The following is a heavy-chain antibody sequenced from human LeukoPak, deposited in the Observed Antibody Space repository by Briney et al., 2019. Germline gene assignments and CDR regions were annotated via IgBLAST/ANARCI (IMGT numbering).Heavy chain of an antibody. CDR3: ARIARHLAVDY. Sequence: SGPALVNPRQTLTLTFTFSGFSFTTPGMRVTWIRQPPGKALECLARIAWAEDKFYSASLKTRLSISKDHSKKQMVLAMTNMYQVDTPTYYCARIARHLAVDYWGQGILVAVSS. J-gene: IGHJ4*02. CDR1: GFSFTTPGMR. CDR2: IAWAEDK. V-gene: IGHV2-70*04.